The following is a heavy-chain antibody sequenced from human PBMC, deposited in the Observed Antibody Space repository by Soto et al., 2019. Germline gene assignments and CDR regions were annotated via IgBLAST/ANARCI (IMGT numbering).Heavy chain of an antibody. CDR1: GFTFSSYS. V-gene: IGHV3-21*01. CDR3: ARSVYCSGGSCYLGFHAFDI. CDR2: ISSSSSYI. D-gene: IGHD2-15*01. J-gene: IGHJ3*02. Sequence: GGSLRLSCAASGFTFSSYSMNWVRQAPGKGLEWVSSISSSSSYIYYADSVKGRFTISRDNAKNSLYLQMNSLRAEDTAVYYCARSVYCSGGSCYLGFHAFDIWGQGTRVTVSS.